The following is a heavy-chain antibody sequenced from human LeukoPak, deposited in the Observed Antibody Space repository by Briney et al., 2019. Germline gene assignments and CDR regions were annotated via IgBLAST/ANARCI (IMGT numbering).Heavy chain of an antibody. CDR3: TTDWFDY. J-gene: IGHJ5*01. CDR2: IKNRADGETT. CDR1: GFTFTNAW. V-gene: IGHV3-15*01. Sequence: GGSLRLPCAASGFTFTNAWMTWVRQAPGKGLEWVGRIKNRADGETTDYAAPVEGRFTISRDDSRNTLFLQMNSLKTEDTAVYYCTTDWFDYWGQGTLVAVSS.